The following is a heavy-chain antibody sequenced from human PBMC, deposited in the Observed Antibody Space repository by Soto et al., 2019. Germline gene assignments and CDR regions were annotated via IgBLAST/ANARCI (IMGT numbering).Heavy chain of an antibody. D-gene: IGHD6-13*01. V-gene: IGHV1-18*01. CDR1: GYTFTSYG. CDR3: ARGGSSRYGVDS. J-gene: IGHJ4*02. Sequence: VPLVQSGAEVKEPGASVKVSCKASGYTFTSYGISWVRQAPGQGLEWMGWISACKGNTNYAQKLQGRVTMTTDTPTRTAYMGLRSLRSDDTDVYYCARGGSSRYGVDSWGQGTLVTVSS. CDR2: ISACKGNT.